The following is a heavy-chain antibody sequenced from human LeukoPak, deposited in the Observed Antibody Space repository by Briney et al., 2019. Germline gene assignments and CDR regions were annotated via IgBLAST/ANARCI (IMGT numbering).Heavy chain of an antibody. CDR1: GFTFCNLA. CDR3: AKRETTLWFDP. Sequence: GSLRLSCAAPGFTFCNLAMSWVRQAPGKGPEWVSAISGSGGSTYYADSVKGRFTISRDNSKNTLHLQMNSLRAEDAAVYYCAKRETTLWFDPWGQGTLVTVSS. J-gene: IGHJ5*02. V-gene: IGHV3-23*01. D-gene: IGHD2/OR15-2a*01. CDR2: ISGSGGST.